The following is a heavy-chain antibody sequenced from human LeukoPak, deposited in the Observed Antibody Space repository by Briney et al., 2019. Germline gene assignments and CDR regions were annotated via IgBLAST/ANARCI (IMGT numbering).Heavy chain of an antibody. D-gene: IGHD1-26*01. CDR1: GFTVSGFA. V-gene: IGHV3-23*01. J-gene: IGHJ6*01. Sequence: GGSLRLSCAASGFTVSGFAMSWVRRTPGKGLEWVSGISGSGDNTLYADSVKGRFTISRDNSKNTLYLEMNSLRAEDTAIYYCAKMKGHPLPKYYMDVWGQGTTVTVSS. CDR3: AKMKGHPLPKYYMDV. CDR2: ISGSGDNT.